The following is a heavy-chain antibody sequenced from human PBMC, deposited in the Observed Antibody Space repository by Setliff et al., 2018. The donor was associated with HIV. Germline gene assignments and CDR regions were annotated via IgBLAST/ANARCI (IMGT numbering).Heavy chain of an antibody. CDR1: GYTFTHSY. CDR3: ARGWIYYDFKGNSRYWGYLDQ. J-gene: IGHJ4*02. D-gene: IGHD3-16*01. Sequence: VASVKVSCKASGYTFTHSYMHWVRQAPGKGLEWMGWISPYNDITNYARKFQGRVTITTDTSTKTSSMELRSLRSDDTAVYYCARGWIYYDFKGNSRYWGYLDQWGQGTLVTVSS. V-gene: IGHV1-18*04. CDR2: ISPYNDIT.